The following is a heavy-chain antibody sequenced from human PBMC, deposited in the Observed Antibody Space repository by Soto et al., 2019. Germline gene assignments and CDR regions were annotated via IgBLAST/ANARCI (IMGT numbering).Heavy chain of an antibody. CDR3: ARYSVATMPYH. CDR2: IIPILGIA. V-gene: IGHV1-69*02. CDR1: GGTFSSYT. J-gene: IGHJ5*02. Sequence: ASVKVSRKASGGTFSSYTISWVRQAPGQGLEWMGRIIPILGIANYAQKFQGRVTITADKSTSTAYMELSSLRSEDTAVYYCARYSVATMPYHWGQGTLVTVSS. D-gene: IGHD5-12*01.